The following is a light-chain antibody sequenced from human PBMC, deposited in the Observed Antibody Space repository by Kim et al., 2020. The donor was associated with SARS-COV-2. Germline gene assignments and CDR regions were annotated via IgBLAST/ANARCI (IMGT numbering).Light chain of an antibody. Sequence: GASVKVPCTQSGGPPCSASAWHQQRPGRGPHFLLKVNCDGSHYKGDGIPDRFSGSSSDSARYLTISTLQSDDEADYYCQTWGTPVVFGGGTQLTVL. CDR3: QTWGTPVV. V-gene: IGLV4-69*01. CDR1: GGPPCSA. CDR2: VNCDGSH. J-gene: IGLJ2*01.